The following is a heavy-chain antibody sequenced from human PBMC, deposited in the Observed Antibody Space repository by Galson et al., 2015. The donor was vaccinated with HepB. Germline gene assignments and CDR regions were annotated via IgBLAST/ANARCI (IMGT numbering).Heavy chain of an antibody. J-gene: IGHJ4*02. V-gene: IGHV3-30-3*01. CDR3: ARDYDSSGYYPDY. D-gene: IGHD3-22*01. CDR1: GFTFSSYA. CDR2: ISYDGGNK. Sequence: SLRLSCAASGFTFSSYAMHWVRQAPGKGLEWVAVISYDGGNKYYADSVKGRFTISRDNSKNTLYLQMNSLRAEDTAVYYCARDYDSSGYYPDYWGQGTLVTVSS.